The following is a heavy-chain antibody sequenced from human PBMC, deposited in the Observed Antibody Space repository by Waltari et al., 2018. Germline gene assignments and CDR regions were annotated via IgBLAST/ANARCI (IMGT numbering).Heavy chain of an antibody. CDR2: INPNSGGT. CDR3: ARDYGKGDNAFDI. Sequence: QVQLVQSGAEVKKPGASVKVSCKASGYTFTGYYMHWVRQAPGQGLEWMGRINPNSGGTNYAQKFQGRVTMTRDTSISTAYMELSSLRSEDTAVYYCARDYGKGDNAFDIWGQGTMVTVSS. J-gene: IGHJ3*02. CDR1: GYTFTGYY. D-gene: IGHD3-16*01. V-gene: IGHV1-2*06.